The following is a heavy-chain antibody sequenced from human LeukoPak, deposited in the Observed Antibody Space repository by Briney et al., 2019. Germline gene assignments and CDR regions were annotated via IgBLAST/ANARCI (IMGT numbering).Heavy chain of an antibody. CDR1: GVSISSSNSY. V-gene: IGHV4-39*01. J-gene: IGHJ3*02. D-gene: IGHD3-9*01. CDR3: ARQNLRDSDAFDI. CDR2: INHSGST. Sequence: SETLSLTCTVSGVSISSSNSYWSWIRQPPGKGLEWIGEINHSGSTNYNPSLKSRVTISVDTSKNQFSLKLSSVTAADTAVYYCARQNLRDSDAFDIWGQGTMVTVSS.